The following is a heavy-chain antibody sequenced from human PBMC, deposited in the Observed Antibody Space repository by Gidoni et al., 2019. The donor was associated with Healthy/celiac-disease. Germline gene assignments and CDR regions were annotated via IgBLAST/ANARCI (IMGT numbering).Heavy chain of an antibody. D-gene: IGHD5-12*01. J-gene: IGHJ4*02. V-gene: IGHV3-30*18. CDR1: GFPLSSYG. CDR2: ISYDGSNK. CDR3: AKDPRLYSGYERDY. Sequence: QVQLVESGGGVVQPGRSLRLSCAASGFPLSSYGMHWVRQAPGKGLEWVAVISYDGSNKYYADSVKGRFTISRDNSKNTLYLQMNSLRAEDTAVYYCAKDPRLYSGYERDYWGQGTLVTVSS.